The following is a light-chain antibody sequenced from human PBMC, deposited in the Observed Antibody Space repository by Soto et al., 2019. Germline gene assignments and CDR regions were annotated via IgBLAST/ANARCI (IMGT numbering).Light chain of an antibody. CDR1: RSVSSRY. J-gene: IGKJ2*01. CDR3: QQFGDSPPAFT. Sequence: ESMLTQSPGTLSLSPGERATLSCRASRSVSSRYISWYQQKPGQAPSHLIYGASIRATGIPDRFSGSGSGTYFTLTISRLEAEDFAVYYCQQFGDSPPAFTFGQGTKLEI. CDR2: GAS. V-gene: IGKV3-20*01.